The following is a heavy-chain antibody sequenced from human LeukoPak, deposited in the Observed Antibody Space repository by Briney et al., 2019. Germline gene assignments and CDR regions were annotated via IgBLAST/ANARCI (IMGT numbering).Heavy chain of an antibody. Sequence: GGSLRLSCAASGFTFSSYSMNWVRQAPGKGLEWVGRIKSKTDGGTTDYAAPVKGRFTISRDDSKNTLYLQMNSLKTEDTAVYYCTTVTRYSSSSEVDYWGQGTLVTVSS. D-gene: IGHD6-6*01. CDR2: IKSKTDGGTT. CDR3: TTVTRYSSSSEVDY. V-gene: IGHV3-15*01. J-gene: IGHJ4*02. CDR1: GFTFSSYS.